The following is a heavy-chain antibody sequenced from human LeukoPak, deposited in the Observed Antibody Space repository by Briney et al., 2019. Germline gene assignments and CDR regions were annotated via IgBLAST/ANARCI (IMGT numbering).Heavy chain of an antibody. CDR2: MNLSSGNT. V-gene: IGHV1-8*01. D-gene: IGHD3-10*01. CDR3: ARPYGSGTILWFDP. Sequence: GASVKVSCKAAGYTFTSYDINWVREATGQGLELMGGMNLSSGNTGYEQKFQVRVTMTRNTSISTAYMELSSLRSEDTAVYYCARPYGSGTILWFDPWSQGTLVTVSS. CDR1: GYTFTSYD. J-gene: IGHJ5*02.